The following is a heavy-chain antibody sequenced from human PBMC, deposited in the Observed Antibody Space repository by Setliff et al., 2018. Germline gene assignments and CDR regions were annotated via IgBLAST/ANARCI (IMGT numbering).Heavy chain of an antibody. Sequence: SETLSLTCTVPGGSISSYYWSWIRQPPGKGLEWIGYIYYSGSTNYNPSLKSRVTISVDTSKNQFSLKLSSVTAADTAVYYCASYGINYWGQGTLVTVSS. CDR3: ASYGINY. D-gene: IGHD3-16*01. CDR1: GGSISSYY. V-gene: IGHV4-59*01. J-gene: IGHJ4*02. CDR2: IYYSGST.